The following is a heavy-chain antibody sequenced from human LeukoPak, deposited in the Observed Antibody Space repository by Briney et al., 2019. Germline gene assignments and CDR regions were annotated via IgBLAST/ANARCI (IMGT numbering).Heavy chain of an antibody. Sequence: PSETLSLTCTVSGGSISSSSYYWGWIRQPPGKGLEWIGSLYYSGNTYYNPSLKSRVTISVDTSKNQFSLKLSSVSAADTAVYYCARQTLNMIVQNWGQGTLVTVSS. CDR2: LYYSGNT. J-gene: IGHJ4*02. CDR1: GGSISSSSYY. CDR3: ARQTLNMIVQN. D-gene: IGHD3-22*01. V-gene: IGHV4-39*01.